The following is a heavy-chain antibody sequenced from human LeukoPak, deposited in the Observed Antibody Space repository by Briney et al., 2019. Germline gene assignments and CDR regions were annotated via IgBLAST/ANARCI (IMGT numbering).Heavy chain of an antibody. J-gene: IGHJ5*02. CDR1: GGTFSSYA. V-gene: IGHV1-69*05. CDR3: ARVSRDIVLVPAAIRGWFDP. D-gene: IGHD2-2*01. CDR2: IIAIFDTT. Sequence: SVKVSCKTSGGTFSSYAISWVRQAPGQGLEWMGGIIAIFDTTNYAQKFQGRVTVTTDESTSTAHMELSSLTSEDTAVYYCARVSRDIVLVPAAIRGWFDPWGQGTLVTVSS.